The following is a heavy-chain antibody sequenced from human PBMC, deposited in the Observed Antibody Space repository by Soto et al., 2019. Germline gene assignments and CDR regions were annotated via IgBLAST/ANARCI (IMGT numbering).Heavy chain of an antibody. J-gene: IGHJ5*02. CDR3: ATQFAITMIDIRWFDP. D-gene: IGHD3-22*01. CDR1: GYTLTELS. CDR2: FDPEDGET. V-gene: IGHV1-24*01. Sequence: GASVKVSCKVPGYTLTELSMHWVRQAPGKGLEWMGGFDPEDGETIYAQKFQGRVTMTEDTSTDTAYMELSSLRSEDTAVYYCATQFAITMIDIRWFDPWGQGTLVTVSS.